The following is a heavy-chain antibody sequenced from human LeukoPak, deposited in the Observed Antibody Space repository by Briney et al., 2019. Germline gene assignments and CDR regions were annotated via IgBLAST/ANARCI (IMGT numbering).Heavy chain of an antibody. V-gene: IGHV3-23*01. CDR1: GFTFSTFA. CDR2: IFPSGGEI. CDR3: ARGPLAHFGVVNYYYMDV. D-gene: IGHD3-3*01. Sequence: GGSLRLSCAASGFTFSTFAMIWVRQPPGKGLEWVSSIFPSGGEIHYADSVRGRFTISRDNSKSTLSLQMNSLSAEDTAVYYCARGPLAHFGVVNYYYMDVWGKGTTVTVSS. J-gene: IGHJ6*03.